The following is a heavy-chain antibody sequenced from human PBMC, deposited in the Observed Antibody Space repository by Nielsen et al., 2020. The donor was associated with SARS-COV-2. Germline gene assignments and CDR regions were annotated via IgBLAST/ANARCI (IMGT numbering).Heavy chain of an antibody. J-gene: IGHJ6*02. V-gene: IGHV3-9*01. CDR1: GFTFDDYA. Sequence: GGSLRLSCAASGFTFDDYAMHWVRQAPGKGLEWVSGISWNSGSIGYADSVKGRFTISRDNAKNYLYLQMNSLRAEDTALYYCASSSWGDYYYGMDVCGQGTTVTVSS. CDR2: ISWNSGSI. D-gene: IGHD6-13*01. CDR3: ASSSWGDYYYGMDV.